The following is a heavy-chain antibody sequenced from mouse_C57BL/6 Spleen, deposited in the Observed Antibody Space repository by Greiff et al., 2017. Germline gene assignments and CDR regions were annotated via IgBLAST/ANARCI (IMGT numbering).Heavy chain of an antibody. CDR1: GFTFSSYG. J-gene: IGHJ4*01. V-gene: IGHV5-6*01. CDR3: AADYGSSFDD. Sequence: VQLKESGGDLVKPGGSLKLSCAASGFTFSSYGMSLVRQTPDKRLARVATISSGGSYTYSPDSVKGRFTSSRDNAKNTLYLQMSSLKSEDTAMYYCAADYGSSFDDWGQGTSVTVSS. CDR2: ISSGGSYT. D-gene: IGHD1-1*01.